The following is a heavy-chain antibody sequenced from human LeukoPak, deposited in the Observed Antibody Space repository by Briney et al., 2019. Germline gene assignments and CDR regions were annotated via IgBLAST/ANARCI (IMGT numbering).Heavy chain of an antibody. D-gene: IGHD4-17*01. V-gene: IGHV1-69*02. CDR2: IIPILGIA. Sequence: SVKVSCKASGGTFSSYTISWVRQAPGQGLEWMGRIIPILGIANYAQKFQGRVTITADKSTSTAYMELSSLRSEDTAVYYCATSTTVTHYWYFDLWGRGTLVTVSS. CDR1: GGTFSSYT. J-gene: IGHJ2*01. CDR3: ATSTTVTHYWYFDL.